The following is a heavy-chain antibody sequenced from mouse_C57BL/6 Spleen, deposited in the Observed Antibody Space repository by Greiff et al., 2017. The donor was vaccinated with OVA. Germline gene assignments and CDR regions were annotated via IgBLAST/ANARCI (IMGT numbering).Heavy chain of an antibody. CDR1: GYTFTGYW. V-gene: IGHV1-9*01. CDR2: ILPGSGST. Sequence: QVQLKESGAELMKPGASVKLSCKATGYTFTGYWIKWVKQRPGHGLEWIGEILPGSGSTNYNEKFKGKATFTADTSSNTAYMQLSSLTTEDSAIYYCARKGLYYRNYWYFDVWGTGTTVTVSS. D-gene: IGHD2-14*01. J-gene: IGHJ1*03. CDR3: ARKGLYYRNYWYFDV.